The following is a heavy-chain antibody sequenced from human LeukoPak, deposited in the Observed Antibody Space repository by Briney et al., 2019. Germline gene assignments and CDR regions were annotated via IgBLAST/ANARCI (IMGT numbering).Heavy chain of an antibody. Sequence: PSETLSLTCTVSGGSISTSSYYWGWIRQSPGKGLEWIGEINHGGSTTYNPSLQSRVTMSVDTSTNQISLKMTSVTAADTAVYYCARALGSSWQRGIDYWGQGTLVTVSS. D-gene: IGHD6-13*01. J-gene: IGHJ4*02. CDR1: GGSISTSSYY. V-gene: IGHV4-39*07. CDR2: INHGGST. CDR3: ARALGSSWQRGIDY.